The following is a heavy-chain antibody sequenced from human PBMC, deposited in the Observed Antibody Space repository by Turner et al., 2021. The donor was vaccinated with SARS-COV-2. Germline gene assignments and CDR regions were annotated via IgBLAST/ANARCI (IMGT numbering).Heavy chain of an antibody. V-gene: IGHV3-23*04. D-gene: IGHD6-13*01. CDR2: MSVGGDTT. Sequence: VQLVESGGGVVQPGRSLRLSCAASGFTFRSYGMSWVRQAPGKGLEWVSIMSVGGDTTFYGDSVKGRFTISRDNSRNTLFLQMNSLRAEDTAVYYCAKGSGGSSWYYFDSWGQGTLVTVSS. CDR3: AKGSGGSSWYYFDS. J-gene: IGHJ4*02. CDR1: GFTFRSYG.